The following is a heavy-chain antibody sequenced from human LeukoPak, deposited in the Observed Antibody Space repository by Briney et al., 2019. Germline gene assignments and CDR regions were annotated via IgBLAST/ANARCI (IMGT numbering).Heavy chain of an antibody. CDR2: IYYSGST. V-gene: IGHV4-59*08. D-gene: IGHD3-10*01. CDR1: GGSISSYY. CDR3: ARGTYYSLDSFDI. Sequence: SETLSLTCTVSGGSISSYYWSWIRQPPGKGLEWIGYIYYSGSTNYNPSLKSRVTISLGTSKNQFSLKLSSVTAADAAVYYCARGTYYSLDSFDIWGQGTMVTVSS. J-gene: IGHJ3*02.